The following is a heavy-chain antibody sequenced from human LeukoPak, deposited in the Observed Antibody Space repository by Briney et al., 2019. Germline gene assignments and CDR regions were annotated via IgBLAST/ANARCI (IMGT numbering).Heavy chain of an antibody. CDR3: ARGRSGSYYYGSQPIDY. Sequence: ASVKVSCKASGYTFTSYAISWVRQAPGQGLEWMGGIIPIFGTANYAQKFQGRVTITADESTSTAYMELSSLRSEDTAVYYCARGRSGSYYYGSQPIDYWGQGTLVTVSS. J-gene: IGHJ4*02. V-gene: IGHV1-69*13. D-gene: IGHD1-26*01. CDR1: GYTFTSYA. CDR2: IIPIFGTA.